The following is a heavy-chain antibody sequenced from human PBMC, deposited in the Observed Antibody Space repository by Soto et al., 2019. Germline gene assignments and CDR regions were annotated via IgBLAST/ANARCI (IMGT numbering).Heavy chain of an antibody. D-gene: IGHD6-13*01. V-gene: IGHV3-9*01. J-gene: IGHJ4*02. CDR2: ISWDSGTI. Sequence: GGSLRLSCAASGFTFDDYTFHWVRLAPGKGLEWVAAISWDSGTISYANSVKGRFTISRDNAQNSLYLQMTSLRAEDTAVYYCARGTYRSKTDFDYWGQGTLVTVSS. CDR1: GFTFDDYT. CDR3: ARGTYRSKTDFDY.